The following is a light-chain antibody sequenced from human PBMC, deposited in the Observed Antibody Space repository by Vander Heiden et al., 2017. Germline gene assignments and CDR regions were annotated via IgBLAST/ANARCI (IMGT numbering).Light chain of an antibody. J-gene: IGKJ4*01. V-gene: IGKV3-20*01. CDR1: QSVSSSY. CDR2: GAS. CDR3: QQYGSSPPLT. Sequence: EIVLTQSPATLSLSPGERATLSCRASQSVSSSYLAWYQQKPGQAPRLLIYGASSRATGIPERFSGSGSGTDITLTISRLEPEDFAVYYCQQYGSSPPLTFGGGTKVEIK.